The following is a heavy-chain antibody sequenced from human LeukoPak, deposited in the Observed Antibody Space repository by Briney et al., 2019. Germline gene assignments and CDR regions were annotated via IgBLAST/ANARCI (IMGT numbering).Heavy chain of an antibody. Sequence: GGALRLSCADSGFTFSSYGMQGGGQAPGKGVEWGAVISYDGSDTLYADCVKGRFTISRDNSKHTLYLQMNSLRVEDTAVYYCAKDLAGLQWLAPCFDYWGQGTLVTVSS. J-gene: IGHJ4*02. V-gene: IGHV3-30*18. CDR3: AKDLAGLQWLAPCFDY. CDR2: ISYDGSDT. CDR1: GFTFSSYG. D-gene: IGHD6-19*01.